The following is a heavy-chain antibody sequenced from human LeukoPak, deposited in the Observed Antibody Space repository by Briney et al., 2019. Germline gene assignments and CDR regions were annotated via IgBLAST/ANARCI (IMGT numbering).Heavy chain of an antibody. CDR3: ARPAGTYDYSYGMDV. V-gene: IGHV3-48*01. D-gene: IGHD6-19*01. J-gene: IGHJ6*02. CDR2: ISSASSTI. Sequence: GGSLRLSCAASGFTFSTYSMNWVRQAPGKGLEWVSYISSASSTIYYADSVKGRFTISRDNSKNTLYLQMNSLRAEDTAVYYCARPAGTYDYSYGMDVWGQGTTVTVSS. CDR1: GFTFSTYS.